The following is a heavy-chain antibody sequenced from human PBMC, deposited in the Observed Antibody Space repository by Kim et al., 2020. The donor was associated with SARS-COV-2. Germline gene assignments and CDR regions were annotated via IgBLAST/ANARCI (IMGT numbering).Heavy chain of an antibody. V-gene: IGHV1-46*01. CDR1: GYTFTSYY. CDR2: INPSGGST. Sequence: ASVKVSCKASGYTFTSYYMHWVRQAPGQGLEWMGIINPSGGSTSYAQKFQGRVTMTRDTSTSTVYMELSSLRSEDTAVYYCARDLPTPTSLSPYYDFWSSHQERVDGMDVWGQGTTVTVSS. D-gene: IGHD3-3*01. J-gene: IGHJ6*02. CDR3: ARDLPTPTSLSPYYDFWSSHQERVDGMDV.